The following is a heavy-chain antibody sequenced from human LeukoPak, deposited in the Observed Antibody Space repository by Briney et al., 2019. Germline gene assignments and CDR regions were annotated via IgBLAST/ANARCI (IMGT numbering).Heavy chain of an antibody. J-gene: IGHJ5*02. Sequence: SQTLSLTCTVSGGSISSGSYYWSWIRQPAGKGLEWIGRIYTSGSTNYNPSLKSRVTISVDTSKNQFSLKLSSVTAADTAVYYCARVSMVRGEPNWFDPWGQGTLVTVSS. D-gene: IGHD3-10*01. V-gene: IGHV4-61*02. CDR2: IYTSGST. CDR1: GGSISSGSYY. CDR3: ARVSMVRGEPNWFDP.